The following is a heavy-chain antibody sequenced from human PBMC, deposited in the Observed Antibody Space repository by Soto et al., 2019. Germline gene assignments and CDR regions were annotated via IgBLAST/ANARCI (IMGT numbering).Heavy chain of an antibody. CDR3: ARASGDSSGYYRLDY. Sequence: ASVKLSCKASGYTFTSCYMRWVRQAPGQGLEWMGIINPSGGSTSYAQKFQGRVTMTRDTSTSTVYMELSSLRSEDTAVYYCARASGDSSGYYRLDYWGQGTLVTVSS. J-gene: IGHJ4*02. D-gene: IGHD3-22*01. CDR1: GYTFTSCY. V-gene: IGHV1-46*01. CDR2: INPSGGST.